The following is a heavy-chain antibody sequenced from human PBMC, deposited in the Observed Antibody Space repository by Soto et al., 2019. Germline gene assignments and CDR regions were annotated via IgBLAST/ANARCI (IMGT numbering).Heavy chain of an antibody. D-gene: IGHD3-9*01. CDR3: AKADRVYDIFTGYYTTWYFDL. CDR2: ISGSGGST. Sequence: EVQLLESGGGLVQPGGSLRLSCAASGFTFSSYAMSWVRQAPGKGLEWVSAISGSGGSTYYADSVKGRFTISRDNSKNTLYLQMNSLRAEDTAVYYCAKADRVYDIFTGYYTTWYFDLWGRGPLVTVSS. CDR1: GFTFSSYA. V-gene: IGHV3-23*01. J-gene: IGHJ2*01.